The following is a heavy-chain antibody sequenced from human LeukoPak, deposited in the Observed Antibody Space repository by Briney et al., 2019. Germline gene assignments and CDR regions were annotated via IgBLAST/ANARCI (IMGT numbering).Heavy chain of an antibody. CDR2: INHSGST. V-gene: IGHV4-34*01. D-gene: IGHD6-19*01. J-gene: IGHJ2*01. CDR1: GGSFSGYY. CDR3: ARGPTAVAGWKHFDL. Sequence: SETLSLTCAVYGGSFSGYYWSWIRQPPGKGLEWIGEINHSGSTNYNPSLKSRVTISVDTSKNQFSLKLSSVTAADTAVYYCARGPTAVAGWKHFDLWGRGTLVTVSS.